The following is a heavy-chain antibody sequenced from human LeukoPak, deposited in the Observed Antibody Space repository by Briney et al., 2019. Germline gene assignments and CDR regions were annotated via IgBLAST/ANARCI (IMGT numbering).Heavy chain of an antibody. CDR2: IIPIFGTA. J-gene: IGHJ4*02. D-gene: IGHD1-26*01. V-gene: IGHV1-69*01. CDR3: ARDGGIVGATMTFDY. Sequence: GSSVKVSCKASGGTFSSYAISWVRQAPGQGLEWMGGIIPIFGTANYAQKFQGRVMITADESTSTAYMELSSLRSEDTAVYYCARDGGIVGATMTFDYWGQGTLVTVSS. CDR1: GGTFSSYA.